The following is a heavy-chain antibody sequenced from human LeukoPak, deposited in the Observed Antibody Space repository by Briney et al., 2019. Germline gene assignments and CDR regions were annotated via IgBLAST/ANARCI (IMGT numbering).Heavy chain of an antibody. J-gene: IGHJ6*03. CDR2: FTGGDSAT. Sequence: GGSLRLSCAASGFTFRNYAINWVRQAPGKGLEWISTFTGGDSATYYAESVRGRFTISRDNARNTVDLQMNSLRAEDTAVYYCAREGRDDFWSGYYSGYMDVWGKGTTVTVSS. V-gene: IGHV3-23*01. D-gene: IGHD3-3*01. CDR3: AREGRDDFWSGYYSGYMDV. CDR1: GFTFRNYA.